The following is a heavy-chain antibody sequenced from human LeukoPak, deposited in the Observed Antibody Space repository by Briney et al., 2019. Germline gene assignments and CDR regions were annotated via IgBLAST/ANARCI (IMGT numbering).Heavy chain of an antibody. CDR3: AKGGMQDAAASYYYIDV. V-gene: IGHV3-23*02. J-gene: IGHJ6*03. CDR1: GFIFHTYV. Sequence: GGSLRLSCAASGFIFHTYVMIWVRQAPGKGLEWLSSISGSGAETYYGVSGGGRFIISRDYSKNTLYLHMIRLRPEDAAVYYCAKGGMQDAAASYYYIDVWGKGTTVTVSS. D-gene: IGHD3-16*01. CDR2: ISGSGAET.